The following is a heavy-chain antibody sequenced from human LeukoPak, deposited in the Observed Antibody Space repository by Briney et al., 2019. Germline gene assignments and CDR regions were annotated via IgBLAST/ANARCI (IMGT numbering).Heavy chain of an antibody. CDR1: GFRFSIHA. CDR2: ISGRTGNS. CDR3: AKGGREPARLAVPMYHYFDG. J-gene: IGHJ2*01. D-gene: IGHD6-19*01. Sequence: QSGGSLRLSCAASGFRFSIHAMSWVRQAPGKGLEWVSGISGRTGNSDYADAVKGRFTISRDNSKDTVFLQMNSLRVEDTAVYYCAKGGREPARLAVPMYHYFDGWGRGTRVTVSS. V-gene: IGHV3-23*01.